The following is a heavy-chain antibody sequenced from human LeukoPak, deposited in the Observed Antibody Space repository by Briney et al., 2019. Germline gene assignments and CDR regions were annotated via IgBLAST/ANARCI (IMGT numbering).Heavy chain of an antibody. D-gene: IGHD3-22*01. CDR3: AITAHYYDSSGSHAFDI. CDR1: GYTFTGYY. V-gene: IGHV1-2*02. J-gene: IGHJ3*02. Sequence: ASVKVSCKASGYTFTGYYMHWVRQAPGQGLEWMGWINPNSGGTNYAQKFQGRVTMTRDTSISTAYMELSRLRSDDTAVYYCAITAHYYDSSGSHAFDIWGQGTMVTVSS. CDR2: INPNSGGT.